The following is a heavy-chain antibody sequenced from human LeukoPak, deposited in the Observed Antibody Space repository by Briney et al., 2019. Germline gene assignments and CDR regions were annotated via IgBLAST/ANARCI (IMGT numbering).Heavy chain of an antibody. V-gene: IGHV1-18*01. CDR2: ISTYNGKT. J-gene: IGHJ4*02. CDR1: GYTFTSYG. CDR3: ARDSSSDSYYDTSGYYCDY. Sequence: ASVKVSCKASGYTFTSYGISWVRQAPGQGLEWTGWISTYNGKTNYAQNLQGRVTVTTDTSTSTAYMELRSLRSDDTAVYYCARDSSSDSYYDTSGYYCDYWGQGTLVTVSS. D-gene: IGHD3-22*01.